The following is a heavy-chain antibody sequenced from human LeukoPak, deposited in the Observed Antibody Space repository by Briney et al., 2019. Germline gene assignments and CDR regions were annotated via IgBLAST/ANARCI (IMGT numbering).Heavy chain of an antibody. CDR3: ATADADTAMVSRLLDY. CDR2: FDPEDGET. D-gene: IGHD5-18*01. V-gene: IGHV1-24*01. Sequence: GASVKVSCKVSGYTLTELSMHWVRQAPGKGLEWMGGFDPEDGETIYAQKFQGRVTMTEDTSTDTAYMELSSLRSEDTAVYYCATADADTAMVSRLLDYWGQGTLVTVSS. CDR1: GYTLTELS. J-gene: IGHJ4*02.